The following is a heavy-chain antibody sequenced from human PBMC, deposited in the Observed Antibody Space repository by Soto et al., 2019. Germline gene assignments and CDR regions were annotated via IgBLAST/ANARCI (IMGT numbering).Heavy chain of an antibody. D-gene: IGHD3-3*01. CDR3: AKDRTTFGVINQYFFDS. Sequence: EVQLLESGGGLIQPGGSLRLSCTASGFTFRTYAMTWFRQAPGKGLEWVSAISGSAGTFYATSVKGRFTISRDNSRSTVYLQMHSLRAEDSAIYYCAKDRTTFGVINQYFFDSWGQGTLVAVSS. CDR1: GFTFRTYA. J-gene: IGHJ4*02. CDR2: ISGSAGT. V-gene: IGHV3-23*01.